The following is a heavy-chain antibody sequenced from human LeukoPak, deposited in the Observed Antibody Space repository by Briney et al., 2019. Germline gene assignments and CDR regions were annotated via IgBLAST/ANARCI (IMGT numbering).Heavy chain of an antibody. J-gene: IGHJ4*02. CDR3: ARSPSYSSSWYVFDY. CDR2: IIPIFGTA. D-gene: IGHD6-13*01. Sequence: SVKVSCKASGGTFSSYAIGWVRQAPGQGLEWMGGIIPIFGTANYAQKFQGRVTITADESTGTAYMELSSLRSEDTAVYYCARSPSYSSSWYVFDYWGQGTLVTVSS. V-gene: IGHV1-69*13. CDR1: GGTFSSYA.